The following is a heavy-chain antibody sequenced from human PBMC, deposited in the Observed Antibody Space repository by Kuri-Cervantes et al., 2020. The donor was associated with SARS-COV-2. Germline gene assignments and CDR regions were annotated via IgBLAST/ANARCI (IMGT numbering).Heavy chain of an antibody. J-gene: IGHJ6*02. CDR1: GGSFSGYY. CDR2: IYHSGST. Sequence: SETLSLTCAVYGGSFSGYYWGWIRQPPGKGLEWIGSIYHSGSTYYNPSLKSRVTISVDTYKNQFSLKLSSVTAADTAVYYCTKWLLSHSGYDYSGYYGMDVWGQGTTVTVSS. V-gene: IGHV4-38-2*01. D-gene: IGHD5-12*01. CDR3: TKWLLSHSGYDYSGYYGMDV.